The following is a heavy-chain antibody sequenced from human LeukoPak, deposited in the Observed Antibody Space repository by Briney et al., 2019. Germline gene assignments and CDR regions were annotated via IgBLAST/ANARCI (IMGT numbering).Heavy chain of an antibody. CDR3: ARRGPYSGYDFSWFDP. CDR1: GYSISSGYY. CDR2: IYQSGST. D-gene: IGHD5-12*01. Sequence: SETLSLTCAVSGYSISSGYYWGWVRQPPGKGLERIGSIYQSGSTYYNPSLKSRVTISVDTSKNQFSLKLRSVTAADTAVYYCARRGPYSGYDFSWFDPWGQGTLVTVSS. J-gene: IGHJ5*02. V-gene: IGHV4-38-2*01.